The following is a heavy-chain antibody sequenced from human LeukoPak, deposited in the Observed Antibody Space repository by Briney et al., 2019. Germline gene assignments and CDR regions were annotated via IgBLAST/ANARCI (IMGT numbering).Heavy chain of an antibody. CDR3: ARGRGEYYYDSSGYYVYYFDY. CDR2: IYTSGST. D-gene: IGHD3-22*01. V-gene: IGHV4-4*07. J-gene: IGHJ4*02. Sequence: SETLSLTCTVSGGSISSYYWSWIRQPAGKGLEWIGRIYTSGSTNYNPSLKSRVTMSVDTSKNQFSLKLSSVTAADTAVYHCARGRGEYYYDSSGYYVYYFDYWGQGTLVTVSS. CDR1: GGSISSYY.